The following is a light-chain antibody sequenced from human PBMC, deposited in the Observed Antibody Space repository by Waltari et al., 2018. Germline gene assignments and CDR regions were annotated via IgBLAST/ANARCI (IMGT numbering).Light chain of an antibody. Sequence: QSVLTQPPSASGTPGQRVTISCSGSASNIGDNLVNWYQQLPGKAPKLLIYRSDLRPSGVPDRVAGSKSGTSASLAISGLQSEDEADYFCASWDDSLNGHWVFGGGTKVTVL. CDR3: ASWDDSLNGHWV. J-gene: IGLJ3*02. V-gene: IGLV1-44*01. CDR1: ASNIGDNL. CDR2: RSD.